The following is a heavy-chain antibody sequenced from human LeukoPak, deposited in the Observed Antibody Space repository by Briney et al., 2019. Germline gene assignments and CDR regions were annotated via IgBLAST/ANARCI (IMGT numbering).Heavy chain of an antibody. CDR2: IYSGGST. Sequence: GGSLRLSCAASGFTVSSNYMSWVRQAPGKGLEWVSVIYSGGSTYYADSVKGRFTISRDNSKNTLYLQMNSLRAEDTAVYYCAKDQGYCSSTSCALDYWGQGTLVTVSS. J-gene: IGHJ4*02. D-gene: IGHD2-2*01. CDR1: GFTVSSNY. V-gene: IGHV3-53*05. CDR3: AKDQGYCSSTSCALDY.